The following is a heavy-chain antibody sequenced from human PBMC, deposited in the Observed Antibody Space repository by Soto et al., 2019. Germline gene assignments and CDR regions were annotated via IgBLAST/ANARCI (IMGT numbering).Heavy chain of an antibody. CDR1: GGSISSGGYY. J-gene: IGHJ5*02. CDR2: IYHSGST. V-gene: IGHV4-31*03. CDR3: AREAAGILNWFDP. D-gene: IGHD6-25*01. Sequence: QVQLQESGPGLVKPSQTLSLTCTVSGGSISSGGYYWSWIRQHPGKGLEWIGYIYHSGSTYYNPPLKSRVTLSVDTSKNQFSLKLSSVTVADTAVYYCAREAAGILNWFDPWGQGTLVTVSS.